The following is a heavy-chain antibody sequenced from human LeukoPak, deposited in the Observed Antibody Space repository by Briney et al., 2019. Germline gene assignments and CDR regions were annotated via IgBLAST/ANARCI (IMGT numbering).Heavy chain of an antibody. V-gene: IGHV3-23*01. Sequence: GGSLRLSCAASGFTFSSYAMSWVRQAPGKGLEWVSGITSSGGSTYYADSVKGRFTISRDNSKNTLFLRMNSLRAEDTAVYYCAKLIRWPQGFDYWGQGTLVTVSS. D-gene: IGHD4-23*01. CDR1: GFTFSSYA. J-gene: IGHJ4*02. CDR2: ITSSGGST. CDR3: AKLIRWPQGFDY.